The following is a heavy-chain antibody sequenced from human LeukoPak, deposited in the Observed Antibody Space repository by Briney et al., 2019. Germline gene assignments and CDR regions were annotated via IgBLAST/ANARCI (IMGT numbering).Heavy chain of an antibody. V-gene: IGHV3-11*04. CDR2: ISSSGSTI. D-gene: IGHD5-12*01. CDR1: GFTFSDYY. CDR3: ARPKTKVASGAFDI. Sequence: PGGSLRLSCAASGFTFSDYYMSWIRQAPGKGLEWVSYISSSGSTIYYADSVKGRFTISRDNAKNSLYLQMNSLRAEDTAVYYCARPKTKVASGAFDIWGQGTMVTVSS. J-gene: IGHJ3*02.